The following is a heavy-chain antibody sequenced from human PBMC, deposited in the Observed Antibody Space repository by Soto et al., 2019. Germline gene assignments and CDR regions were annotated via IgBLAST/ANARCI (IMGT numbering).Heavy chain of an antibody. CDR1: GFTFSSYG. D-gene: IGHD1-20*01. J-gene: IGHJ5*02. Sequence: GGSLRLSCAASGFTFSSYGMHWVRQAPGKGLEWVAVIWYDGSNKYYADSVKGRFTISRDNSKNTLYLQMNSLRAEDTAVYYCARDGFLYNWNDRSWFDPWGQGTLVTVSS. CDR3: ARDGFLYNWNDRSWFDP. V-gene: IGHV3-33*01. CDR2: IWYDGSNK.